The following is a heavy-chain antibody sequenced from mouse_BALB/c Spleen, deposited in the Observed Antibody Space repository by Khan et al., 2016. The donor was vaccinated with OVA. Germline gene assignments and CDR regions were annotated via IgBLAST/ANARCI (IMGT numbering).Heavy chain of an antibody. CDR3: ARGNYYGYYFDY. D-gene: IGHD1-1*01. J-gene: IGHJ2*01. V-gene: IGHV3-2*02. CDR2: ISYSGGT. CDR1: GYSITSGYA. Sequence: EVQLVESGPGLVKPSQSLSLTSTVTGYSITSGYAWNWIRQFPGNKLEWMGYISYSGGTSYNPSLKSRISITRDTSKNQFFLQLNSVTTEDTATYYCARGNYYGYYFDYWGQGTPLTVSS.